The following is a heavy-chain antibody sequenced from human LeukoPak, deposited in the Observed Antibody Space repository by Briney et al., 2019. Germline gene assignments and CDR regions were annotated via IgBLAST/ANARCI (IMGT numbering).Heavy chain of an antibody. D-gene: IGHD2-2*01. J-gene: IGHJ6*03. Sequence: SETLSLTCTVSGGSISSHYWSWIRQPPGKGLEWIGYIYYSGSTYYNPSLKSRVTISVDTSKNQFSLKLSSVTAADTAVYYCASGPAASPIYYYYYMDVWGKGTTVAVSS. CDR2: IYYSGST. CDR1: GGSISSHY. V-gene: IGHV4-59*06. CDR3: ASGPAASPIYYYYYMDV.